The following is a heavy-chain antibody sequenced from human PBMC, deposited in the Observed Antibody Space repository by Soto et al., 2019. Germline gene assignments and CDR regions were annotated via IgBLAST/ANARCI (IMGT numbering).Heavy chain of an antibody. Sequence: ASVKVACKASGYTFTNYYLHWVRLAPGQGLEWTGIINPSGVNTNYAQKFQGRATMTRDTSTSTVYMELSSLRSEDTAVYYCARENYDYDSSGSNFDYWGQGTLVTVSS. J-gene: IGHJ4*02. D-gene: IGHD3-22*01. CDR1: GYTFTNYY. CDR2: INPSGVNT. V-gene: IGHV1-46*01. CDR3: ARENYDYDSSGSNFDY.